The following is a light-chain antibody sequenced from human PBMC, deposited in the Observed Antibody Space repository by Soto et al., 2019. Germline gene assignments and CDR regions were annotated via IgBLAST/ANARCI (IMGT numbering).Light chain of an antibody. CDR2: DNS. CDR1: RSNIGAGYD. V-gene: IGLV1-40*01. J-gene: IGLJ2*01. Sequence: QSVLTQPPSLSGAPRQRVTISCTGSRSNIGAGYDVHWYQHLPGTAPKVLFFDNSNRPSGVPDRFSGSKSCTSASQAITGLQAEDEAVYDCHSYDVSLRGPAFGGGTKLTVL. CDR3: HSYDVSLRGPA.